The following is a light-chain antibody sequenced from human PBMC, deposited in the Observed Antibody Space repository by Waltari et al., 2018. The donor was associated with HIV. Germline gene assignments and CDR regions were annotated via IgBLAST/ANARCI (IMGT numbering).Light chain of an antibody. J-gene: IGLJ3*02. CDR2: KNN. Sequence: QSVVTQPPSASGTPGQRVTISCSGSDSNIGSNYVYWYQDLPGTAPKPLIYKNNQRSSGVPDRCSGSKSDTSASLAISGLRSEDEADYYCASWDDNLNSWVFGGGTKLTVL. V-gene: IGLV1-47*01. CDR3: ASWDDNLNSWV. CDR1: DSNIGSNY.